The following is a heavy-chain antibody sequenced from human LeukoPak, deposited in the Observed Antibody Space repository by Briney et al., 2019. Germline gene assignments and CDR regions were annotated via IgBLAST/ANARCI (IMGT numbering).Heavy chain of an antibody. CDR1: GFTFDDYA. CDR2: INYNGVIR. J-gene: IGHJ4*02. Sequence: GGSLRLSCAASGFTFDDYAMHWVRQPPGKGLEWVAGINYNGVIRSYADSVEGRFTISREKAKNSLYLQLNSLTAEDTALYYCARGQYGDYLNQFHYWGQGTLVTVSS. D-gene: IGHD4-17*01. CDR3: ARGQYGDYLNQFHY. V-gene: IGHV3-9*01.